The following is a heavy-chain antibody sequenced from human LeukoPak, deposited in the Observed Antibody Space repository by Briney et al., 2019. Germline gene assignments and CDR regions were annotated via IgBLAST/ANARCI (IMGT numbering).Heavy chain of an antibody. Sequence: GGSLRLSCAASGFPFGSYSMNWVRRAPGRGLEWVSSISTRIDYMYYADSVKGRFTISRDNAKNSLYLQMNSLRAEDTAVYYCARAIFSRGWYLVDYWGQGTLSPSPQ. CDR2: ISTRIDYM. CDR3: ARAIFSRGWYLVDY. D-gene: IGHD6-19*01. V-gene: IGHV3-21*01. J-gene: IGHJ4*02. CDR1: GFPFGSYS.